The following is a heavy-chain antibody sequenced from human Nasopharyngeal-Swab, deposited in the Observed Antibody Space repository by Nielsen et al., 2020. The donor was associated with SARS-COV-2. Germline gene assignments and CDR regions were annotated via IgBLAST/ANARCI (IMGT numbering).Heavy chain of an antibody. Sequence: GSLRLSCAVYGGSFSGYYWSWIRQPPGKGLEWIGSIYYSGSTYYNPSLKSRVTISVDTSKNQFSLKLSSVTAADTAVYYCATPGIAVVGAFDIWGQGTMVTVSS. J-gene: IGHJ3*02. CDR3: ATPGIAVVGAFDI. V-gene: IGHV4-34*01. CDR1: GGSFSGYY. CDR2: IYYSGST. D-gene: IGHD6-19*01.